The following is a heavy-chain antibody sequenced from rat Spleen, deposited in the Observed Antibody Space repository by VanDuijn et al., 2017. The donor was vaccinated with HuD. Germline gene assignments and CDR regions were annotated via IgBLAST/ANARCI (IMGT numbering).Heavy chain of an antibody. J-gene: IGHJ4*01. CDR2: ISTGGGNT. V-gene: IGHV5-25*01. CDR1: GFTFSHYV. CDR3: ARQGYSSYIDVMDA. Sequence: EVQLVESGGGLVQPGRSLKLSCAASGFTFSHYVMAWVSQAPTKGLEWVASISTGGGNTYYRDSVKGRFTISRDNAKSTLYLQMDSLRSEDTATYYCARQGYSSYIDVMDAWGQGASVTVSS. D-gene: IGHD1-2*01.